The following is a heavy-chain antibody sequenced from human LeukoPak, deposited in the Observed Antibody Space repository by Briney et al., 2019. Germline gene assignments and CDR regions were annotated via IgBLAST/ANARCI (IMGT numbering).Heavy chain of an antibody. CDR1: GGSISSYY. V-gene: IGHV4-59*08. J-gene: IGHJ5*02. D-gene: IGHD5-12*01. CDR3: ARGLVDIVATMTFNWFDP. Sequence: SETLSLTCTVSGGSISSYYWSWIRQPPGKGLEWIGYIYYSGSTNYNPSLKSRVTISVDTSKNQFSLKLSSVTAADTAVYYCARGLVDIVATMTFNWFDPWGQGTLVTVSS. CDR2: IYYSGST.